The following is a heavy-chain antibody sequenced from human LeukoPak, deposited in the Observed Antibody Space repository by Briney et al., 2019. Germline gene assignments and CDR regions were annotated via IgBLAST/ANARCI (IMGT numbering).Heavy chain of an antibody. D-gene: IGHD3-9*01. CDR3: ARDHWLLSSKTWYYYGLDV. V-gene: IGHV4-59*01. J-gene: IGHJ6*02. CDR2: IYYSGGT. Sequence: PSETLSLTCTVSGGSISSYYWSWIRQPPGKGLEWIGYIYYSGGTSYSPSLKSRVTMSVDTSKNQFSLKMSSVTAADTAVYYCARDHWLLSSKTWYYYGLDVWGQGTTVTVSS. CDR1: GGSISSYY.